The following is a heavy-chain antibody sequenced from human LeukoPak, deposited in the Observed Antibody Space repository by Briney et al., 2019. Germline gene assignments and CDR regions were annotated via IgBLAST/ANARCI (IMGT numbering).Heavy chain of an antibody. CDR2: ISAYNGNT. V-gene: IGHV1-18*01. Sequence: EASVKVSCKASGYTFTSYGISWVRQAPGQGLEWMGWISAYNGNTNYAQKLQGRDTMTTDTSTSTAYMELRSLRSDDTAVYYCASYDCSGGSCYRGYGMDVWGQGTTVTVSS. D-gene: IGHD2-15*01. J-gene: IGHJ6*02. CDR1: GYTFTSYG. CDR3: ASYDCSGGSCYRGYGMDV.